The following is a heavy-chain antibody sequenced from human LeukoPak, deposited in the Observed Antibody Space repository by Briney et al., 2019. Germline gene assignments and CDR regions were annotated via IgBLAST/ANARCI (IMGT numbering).Heavy chain of an antibody. Sequence: PSETLSLTCAVYGGSFSGYYWSWIRQPPGKGLEWIGEINHSGSTNYNPSLKSRVTMSVDTSKNQFSLKLSSVTAADTAVYYCAREGYGTDYWGQGTLVTVSS. CDR1: GGSFSGYY. V-gene: IGHV4-34*01. D-gene: IGHD4-17*01. CDR2: INHSGST. CDR3: AREGYGTDY. J-gene: IGHJ4*02.